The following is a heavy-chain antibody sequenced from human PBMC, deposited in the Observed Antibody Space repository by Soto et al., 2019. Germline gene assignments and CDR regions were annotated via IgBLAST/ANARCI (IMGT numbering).Heavy chain of an antibody. D-gene: IGHD3-10*01. J-gene: IGHJ3*02. Sequence: QVQLVESGGGVVQPGRSLRLSCAASGFTFSSYGMHWVRQAPGKGLEWVAVISYDGSNKYYADSVKGRFTISRDNSKNTLYLQMNSLRAEDTAVYYCAKDVLWFGPEDAFDIWGQGTMVTVSS. V-gene: IGHV3-30*18. CDR1: GFTFSSYG. CDR3: AKDVLWFGPEDAFDI. CDR2: ISYDGSNK.